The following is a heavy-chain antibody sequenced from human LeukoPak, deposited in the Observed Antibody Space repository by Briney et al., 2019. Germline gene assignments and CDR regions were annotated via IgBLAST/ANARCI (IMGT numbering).Heavy chain of an antibody. Sequence: PSETLSLTCIVSGGSISSYYWSWIRQPPGKGLEWIGYIYYSGSTNYNPSLKSRVTISVDTSKNQLSLKLISVTSADTAVYYCARSYSSGFFDYWGQGTLVTVSS. CDR3: ARSYSSGFFDY. CDR1: GGSISSYY. V-gene: IGHV4-59*01. D-gene: IGHD6-25*01. CDR2: IYYSGST. J-gene: IGHJ4*02.